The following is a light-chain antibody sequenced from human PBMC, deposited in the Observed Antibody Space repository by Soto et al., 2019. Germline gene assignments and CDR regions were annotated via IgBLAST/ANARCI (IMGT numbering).Light chain of an antibody. J-gene: IGLJ2*01. V-gene: IGLV1-40*01. CDR1: GPYIEVNA. Sequence: QSALTQPPSASGTPGQRVPISCSASGPYIEVNAINWYQQVPGTAPRLLIYGNSNRPSGVPDRFSGSKSGTSASLAITGLQAEDEADYYCQSYDSSLYVVFGGGTKLTVL. CDR2: GNS. CDR3: QSYDSSLYVV.